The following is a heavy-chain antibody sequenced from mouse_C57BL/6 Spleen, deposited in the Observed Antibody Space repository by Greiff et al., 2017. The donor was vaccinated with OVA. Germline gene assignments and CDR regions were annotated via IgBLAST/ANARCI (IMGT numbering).Heavy chain of an antibody. CDR3: APYDGYYSAMDY. J-gene: IGHJ4*01. CDR1: GYAFSSSW. CDR2: IYPGDGDT. V-gene: IGHV1-82*01. Sequence: VQLQQSGPELVKPGASVKISCKASGYAFSSSWMNWVKQRPGKGLEWIGRIYPGDGDTNYNGKFKGKATLTADKSSSTAYMQLSSLTSADSAVYFCAPYDGYYSAMDYWGQGTSVTVSS. D-gene: IGHD2-3*01.